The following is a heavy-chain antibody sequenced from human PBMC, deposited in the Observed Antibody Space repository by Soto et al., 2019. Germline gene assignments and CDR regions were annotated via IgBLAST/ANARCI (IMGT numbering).Heavy chain of an antibody. J-gene: IGHJ5*02. CDR3: ARDFPSSSSDP. Sequence: QVQLVQSGAEVKKPGSSVKFSCKASGGTFSSYAITWVRQAPGQGLEWMGGIIPIFGTANYAQKFQGRVPITADDSLTTDYMELSSLRSEDTAVYYCARDFPSSSSDPWGPGTLVTVSS. CDR2: IIPIFGTA. CDR1: GGTFSSYA. V-gene: IGHV1-69*01.